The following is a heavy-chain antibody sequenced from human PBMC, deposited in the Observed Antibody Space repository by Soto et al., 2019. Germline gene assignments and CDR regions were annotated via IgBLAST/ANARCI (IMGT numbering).Heavy chain of an antibody. Sequence: QVQLVESGGGVVQPGRSLRLSCAASGFTFSSYGMHWVRQAPGKGLEWVAVIWYDGRNKYYADSVKGRFTISRDNSKNTLYLQMNSLRAEDTAVYYCARDRRGGSQYYFDYWGQGTLVTVSS. CDR1: GFTFSSYG. J-gene: IGHJ4*02. V-gene: IGHV3-33*01. D-gene: IGHD2-15*01. CDR3: ARDRRGGSQYYFDY. CDR2: IWYDGRNK.